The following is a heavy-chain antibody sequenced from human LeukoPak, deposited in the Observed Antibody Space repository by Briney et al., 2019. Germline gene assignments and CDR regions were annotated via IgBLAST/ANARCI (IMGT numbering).Heavy chain of an antibody. Sequence: GGSLRLSCAASGFTFSSYGMHWVRQAPGKGLEWVAVISYDGSNKYYADSVKGRFTISRHNSKNTLYLQMNSLRAEDTAVYYCAKDREGGLDYWGQGTLVTVSS. D-gene: IGHD3-10*01. CDR2: ISYDGSNK. J-gene: IGHJ4*02. V-gene: IGHV3-30*18. CDR1: GFTFSSYG. CDR3: AKDREGGLDY.